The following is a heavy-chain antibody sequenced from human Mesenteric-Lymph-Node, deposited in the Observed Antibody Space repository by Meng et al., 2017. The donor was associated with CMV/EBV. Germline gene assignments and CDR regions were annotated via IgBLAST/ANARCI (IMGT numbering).Heavy chain of an antibody. CDR2: INPSGGST. CDR3: ARLYCGADCYPDY. V-gene: IGHV1-46*01. D-gene: IGHD2-21*02. Sequence: CKASGYTFTSYYIHWVRQAPGQGLEWMGIINPSGGSTTYAQKFQGRVTMTRETSTSTVDMELSSLRSEDTAVYYCARLYCGADCYPDYWGRGTLVTVSS. J-gene: IGHJ4*02. CDR1: GYTFTSYY.